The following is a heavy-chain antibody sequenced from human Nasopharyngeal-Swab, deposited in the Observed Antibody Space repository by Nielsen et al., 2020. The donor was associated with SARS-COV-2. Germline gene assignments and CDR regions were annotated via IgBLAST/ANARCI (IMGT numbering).Heavy chain of an antibody. D-gene: IGHD3-10*01. V-gene: IGHV4-31*03. CDR3: ARGLLRYYDSGSSPTPPDY. CDR1: GGSISSGGYY. Sequence: SETLSLTCTVSGGSISSGGYYWSWIRQHPGKGLEWIGYIYYSGSTYYNPSLKSRVTISVDTSKNQFSLKLGSVTAADTAVYYCARGLLRYYDSGSSPTPPDYWGQGTLVTVSS. J-gene: IGHJ4*02. CDR2: IYYSGST.